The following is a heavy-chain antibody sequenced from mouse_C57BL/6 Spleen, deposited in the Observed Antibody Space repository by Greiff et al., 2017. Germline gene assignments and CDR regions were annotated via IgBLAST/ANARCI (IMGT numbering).Heavy chain of an antibody. J-gene: IGHJ2*01. CDR1: GYSFTGYY. V-gene: IGHV1-42*01. Sequence: VQLKESGPELVKPGASVKISCKASGYSFTGYYMNWVKQSPEKSLEWIGEINPSTGGTTYNQKFKAKATLTVDKSSSTAYMQLKSLTSEDSAVYYCARWEVVATGYFDYWGQGTTLTVSS. D-gene: IGHD1-1*01. CDR2: INPSTGGT. CDR3: ARWEVVATGYFDY.